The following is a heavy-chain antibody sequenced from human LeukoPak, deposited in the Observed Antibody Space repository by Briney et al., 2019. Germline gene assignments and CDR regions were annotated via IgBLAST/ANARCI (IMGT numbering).Heavy chain of an antibody. D-gene: IGHD6-13*01. CDR1: GYTFTGHY. CDR3: ARDVQEAAALDY. CDR2: INPNSGGT. V-gene: IGHV1-2*02. J-gene: IGHJ4*02. Sequence: GASVKVSCKASGYTFTGHYMHWVRQAPGQGLEWMGWINPNSGGTNYAQKFQGRVTMTRDTSISTAYMELSRLRSDDTAVYYCARDVQEAAALDYWGQGTLVTVSS.